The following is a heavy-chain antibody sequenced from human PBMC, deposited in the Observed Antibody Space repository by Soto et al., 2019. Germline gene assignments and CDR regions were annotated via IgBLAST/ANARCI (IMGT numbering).Heavy chain of an antibody. J-gene: IGHJ6*02. V-gene: IGHV3-11*06. CDR3: ARGGSQPWDYGNNLGYYYGMDV. Sequence: QVQLVESGGGLVKPGGSLRLSCAASGFTFSDYYMSWIRQAPGKGLEWVSYISSSSSYTNYADSVKGRFTISRDNAKNSLYLQMNSLRAEDTAVYYCARGGSQPWDYGNNLGYYYGMDVWGQGTTVTVSS. D-gene: IGHD3-10*01. CDR1: GFTFSDYY. CDR2: ISSSSSYT.